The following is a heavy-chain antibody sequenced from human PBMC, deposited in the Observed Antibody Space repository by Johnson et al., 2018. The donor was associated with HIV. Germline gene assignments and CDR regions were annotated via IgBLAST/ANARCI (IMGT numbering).Heavy chain of an antibody. Sequence: VQLVESGGGVVRPGGSLRLSCAASGFTFDDYGMSWVRQAPGKGLKWVSGINWNCGSTGYAASVTGRFTISRDNAKNSLYLQMNSLRADDTAVYYCARGLAYCGGDCSNAFDIWGQGTMVTVSS. V-gene: IGHV3-20*04. CDR2: INWNCGST. CDR1: GFTFDDYG. J-gene: IGHJ3*02. D-gene: IGHD2-21*02. CDR3: ARGLAYCGGDCSNAFDI.